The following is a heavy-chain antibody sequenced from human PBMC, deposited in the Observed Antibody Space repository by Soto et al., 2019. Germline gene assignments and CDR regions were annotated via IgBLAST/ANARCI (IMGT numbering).Heavy chain of an antibody. CDR3: ARDAGSTRAFDY. D-gene: IGHD2-15*01. CDR1: GGTISKAGYH. Sequence: NPSATLSLTCSASGGTISKAGYHSIWIRQHPVKGLEWLGYIYYSGSTYYTPSLRSRIAISIDTSKNQFSLQLSSVTAADTAVYFCARDAGSTRAFDYWGQGTQVT. J-gene: IGHJ4*02. CDR2: IYYSGST. V-gene: IGHV4-31*03.